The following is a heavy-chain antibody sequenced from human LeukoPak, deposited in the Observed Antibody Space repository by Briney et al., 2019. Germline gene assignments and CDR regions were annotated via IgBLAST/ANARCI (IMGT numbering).Heavy chain of an antibody. CDR2: INWNGGST. CDR1: GFTFDDYC. V-gene: IGHV3-20*04. J-gene: IGHJ4*02. Sequence: PGGSLRLSCAASGFTFDDYCMSWVRQAPGKGLEWVSGINWNGGSTGYADSVKGRFTISRDNAKNSLYLQMNSLRAEDKALYYCARKRGSYSGSYPLDYWGQGTLVTVSS. D-gene: IGHD1-26*01. CDR3: ARKRGSYSGSYPLDY.